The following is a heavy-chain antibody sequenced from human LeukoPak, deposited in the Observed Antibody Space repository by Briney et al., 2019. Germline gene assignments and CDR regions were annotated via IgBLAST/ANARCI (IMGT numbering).Heavy chain of an antibody. D-gene: IGHD2-15*01. CDR2: IYYSGST. CDR3: ARITCSGGSCCFDY. V-gene: IGHV4-59*08. J-gene: IGHJ4*02. CDR1: GGSISSYY. Sequence: SETLSLTCTVSGGSISSYYWSWIRQPPGKGLEWIGYIYYSGSTNHNPSLKSRVTISVDTSKNQFSLKLSSVTAADTAVYYCARITCSGGSCCFDYWGQGTLVTVSS.